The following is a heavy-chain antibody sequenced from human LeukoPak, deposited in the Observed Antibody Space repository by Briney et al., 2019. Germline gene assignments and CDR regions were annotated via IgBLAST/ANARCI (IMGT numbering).Heavy chain of an antibody. J-gene: IGHJ3*02. D-gene: IGHD1-1*01. CDR2: LYSRGSP. CDR3: ARLQPNSGEWAFDI. V-gene: IGHV4-59*01. CDR1: GASISTYY. Sequence: SETLSLTCTVSGASISTYYWSWIRQSPGKGLEWLGYLYSRGSPDYNPSLKRRVTISVDTSKNHFSLTLSSVTAADTAVYYCARLQPNSGEWAFDIWGQGTMVTVSS.